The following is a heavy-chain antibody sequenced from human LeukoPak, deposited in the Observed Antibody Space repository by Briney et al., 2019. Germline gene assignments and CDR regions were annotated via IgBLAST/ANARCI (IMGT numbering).Heavy chain of an antibody. D-gene: IGHD5-18*01. CDR3: ARGGYSYGSVKDFDY. Sequence: GRSLRLSCAASGFTFSSYAMHWVRQAPGKGLDGVAVISYDGSNKYYADSVKGRFTISRDNSKNTLYLQMNSLRAEDTAVYYCARGGYSYGSVKDFDYWGQGTLVTVSS. CDR1: GFTFSSYA. J-gene: IGHJ4*02. V-gene: IGHV3-30-3*01. CDR2: ISYDGSNK.